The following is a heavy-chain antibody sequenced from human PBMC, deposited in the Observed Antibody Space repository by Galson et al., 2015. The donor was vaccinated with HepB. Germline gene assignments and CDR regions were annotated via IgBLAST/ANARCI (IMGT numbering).Heavy chain of an antibody. Sequence: SVKVSCKASGYIFNEYGITWVRQAPGQGLEWMGWISGYNGNTKYAERFQGRITMTTDTPTSTVYMELRSLRSDDTAVYFCARDIRLPLLNAAERFDPWGQGTLVTVSS. V-gene: IGHV1-18*01. CDR2: ISGYNGNT. D-gene: IGHD6-13*01. CDR3: ARDIRLPLLNAAERFDP. J-gene: IGHJ5*02. CDR1: GYIFNEYG.